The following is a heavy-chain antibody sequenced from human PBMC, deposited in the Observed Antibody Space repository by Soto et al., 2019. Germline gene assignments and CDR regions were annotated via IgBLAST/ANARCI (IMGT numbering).Heavy chain of an antibody. D-gene: IGHD6-19*01. CDR2: IYHSGST. CDR1: GGSISSSNW. V-gene: IGHV4-4*02. Sequence: QVQLQESGPGLVKPSGTLSLTCAVSGGSISSSNWWSWVRQPPGKGLEWIGEIYHSGSTNYNPALKSRVTISVDKSKNQFSLKLSSVTAADTAVYYCARGYGVAVAIKPYYYYYGMDVWGQGTTVTVSS. J-gene: IGHJ6*02. CDR3: ARGYGVAVAIKPYYYYYGMDV.